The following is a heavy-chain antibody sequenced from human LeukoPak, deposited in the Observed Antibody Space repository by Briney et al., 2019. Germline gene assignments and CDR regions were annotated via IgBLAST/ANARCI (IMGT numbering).Heavy chain of an antibody. CDR1: GFTFSSYG. CDR2: ISYDGSNK. J-gene: IGHJ4*02. D-gene: IGHD6-13*01. Sequence: GGSLRLSCAASGFTFSSYGMRWVRQAPGKGLEWVAVISYDGSNKYYADSVKGRFTISRDNSKNTLYLQMNSLRAEDTAVYYCARERDSSSWYLYYFDYWGQGTLVTVSS. CDR3: ARERDSSSWYLYYFDY. V-gene: IGHV3-30*03.